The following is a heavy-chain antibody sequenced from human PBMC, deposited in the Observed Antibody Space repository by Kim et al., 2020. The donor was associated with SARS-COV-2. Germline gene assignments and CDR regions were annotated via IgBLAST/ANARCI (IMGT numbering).Heavy chain of an antibody. D-gene: IGHD3-3*01. V-gene: IGHV4-59*08. J-gene: IGHJ4*02. CDR3: ATASVLSGSDY. CDR2: IYYSGGT. CDR1: GGSVKTYY. Sequence: SETLSLTCTVSGGSVKTYYWSWIRQSPGKGLEWIGDIYYSGGTNSNPSLKSRITMSIDTSKKQFSLKVFSVTAADTAIYYCATASVLSGSDYCGPGTLVT.